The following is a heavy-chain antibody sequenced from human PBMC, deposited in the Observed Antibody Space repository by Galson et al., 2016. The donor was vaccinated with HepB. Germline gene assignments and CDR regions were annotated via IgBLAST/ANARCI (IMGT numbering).Heavy chain of an antibody. J-gene: IGHJ6*02. CDR2: ISNSGYTI. Sequence: SLRLSCAASGFTFSDYFMTWIRQAPGKGLEWVSDISNSGYTIYYEDSLEGRFTISRDNAKNSLYLQMNSLRTEDTALYYCAKDIGPAGVEWELLSVSVYHYGLDVWGQGTTVTVSS. V-gene: IGHV3-11*01. CDR3: AKDIGPAGVEWELLSVSVYHYGLDV. CDR1: GFTFSDYF. D-gene: IGHD1-26*01.